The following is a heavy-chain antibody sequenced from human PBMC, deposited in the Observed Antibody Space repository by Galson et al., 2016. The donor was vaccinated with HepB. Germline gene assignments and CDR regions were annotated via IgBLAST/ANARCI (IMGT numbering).Heavy chain of an antibody. CDR3: ARDQPYSWDDERAQYLGDYYYYAMDV. Sequence: SVKVSCKASRYTFTGFGITWVRQAPGQGLEWVGWISAYNGDTYYAQNLQGRVTMTTDPSTSTAYLELRSLTSDDTAVYYCARDQPYSWDDERAQYLGDYYYYAMDVWGQGTTVTVSS. CDR2: ISAYNGDT. V-gene: IGHV1-18*01. D-gene: IGHD1-1*01. J-gene: IGHJ6*02. CDR1: RYTFTGFG.